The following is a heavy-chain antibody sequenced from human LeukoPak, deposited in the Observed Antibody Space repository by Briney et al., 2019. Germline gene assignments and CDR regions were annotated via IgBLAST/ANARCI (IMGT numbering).Heavy chain of an antibody. J-gene: IGHJ4*02. CDR3: AIERALYGDYRRPLDY. V-gene: IGHV1-8*01. Sequence: ASVKVSCKASGYTFTSYDINWVRLATGQGLEWMGWMNPNSGNTGYAQKFQGRVTMTRNTSISTAYMELSSLRSEDTAVYYCAIERALYGDYRRPLDYWGQGTLVTVSS. CDR2: MNPNSGNT. CDR1: GYTFTSYD. D-gene: IGHD4-17*01.